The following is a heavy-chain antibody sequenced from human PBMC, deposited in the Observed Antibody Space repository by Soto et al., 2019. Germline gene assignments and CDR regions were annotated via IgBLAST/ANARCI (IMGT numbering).Heavy chain of an antibody. CDR3: ARVQDSSGWYVY. J-gene: IGHJ4*02. D-gene: IGHD6-19*01. CDR2: INAGNGNT. CDR1: GYTFTSYA. V-gene: IGHV1-3*01. Sequence: QVQLVQSGAEVKKPGASVKVSCKASGYTFTSYAMHWVRQAPGQRLEWMGWINAGNGNTNYSQKFQGRVTITRDTSASTAYMELSSLRSEDTAVYYCARVQDSSGWYVYWGQGTLVTVSS.